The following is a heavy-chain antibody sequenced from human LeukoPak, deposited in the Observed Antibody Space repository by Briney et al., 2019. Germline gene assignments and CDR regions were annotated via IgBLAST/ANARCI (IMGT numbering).Heavy chain of an antibody. CDR1: GFTFSSYS. CDR2: ISSSSSYI. J-gene: IGHJ4*02. CDR3: AREAHSITIFGVSPGDY. D-gene: IGHD3-3*01. Sequence: PGGSLRLSCAASGFTFSSYSMNWVRQAPGKGLEWVSSISSSSSYIYYADSMKGRFTISRDNAKNSLYLQMNSLRAEDTAVYYCAREAHSITIFGVSPGDYWGQGTLVTVSS. V-gene: IGHV3-21*01.